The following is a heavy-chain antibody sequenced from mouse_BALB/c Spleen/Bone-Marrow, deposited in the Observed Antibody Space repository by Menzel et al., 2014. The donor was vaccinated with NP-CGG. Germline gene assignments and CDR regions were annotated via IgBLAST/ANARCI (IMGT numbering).Heavy chain of an antibody. CDR2: IRNKANGYTT. D-gene: IGHD2-1*01. J-gene: IGHJ3*01. V-gene: IGHV7-3*02. CDR1: GFTFTDYY. Sequence: EVKLVESGGGLVQPGGSLRLSCATSGFTFTDYYMSWVRQPPGKALEWLGFIRNKANGYTTEYSASVKGRFIISRDNSQSILYLQMNTLRAEDSATYYCARDTGNYVRFAYWGQGTLVTVSA. CDR3: ARDTGNYVRFAY.